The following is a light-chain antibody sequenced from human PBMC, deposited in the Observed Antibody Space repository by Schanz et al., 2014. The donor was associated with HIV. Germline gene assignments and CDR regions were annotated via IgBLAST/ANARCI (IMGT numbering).Light chain of an antibody. V-gene: IGKV3-15*01. CDR1: QSVSSSY. J-gene: IGKJ2*01. CDR2: GAS. Sequence: EIVLTQSPGTLSLSPGERATLSCRASQSVSSSYLAWYQQKPGQAPRLLIYGASTRATGIPARFSGSGSGTEFTLTISSLQSEDFAVYYCQQYNNWPDTFGQGTKLEI. CDR3: QQYNNWPDT.